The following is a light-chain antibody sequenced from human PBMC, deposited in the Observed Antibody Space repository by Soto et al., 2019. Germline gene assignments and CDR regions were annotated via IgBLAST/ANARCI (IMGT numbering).Light chain of an antibody. CDR2: DAS. CDR1: QSISSNY. V-gene: IGKV3-20*01. Sequence: EIVLTQSPGTLSLSPGERATLSCRASQSISSNYLAWYQQTPGQAPRLLIYDASSRAAGIPDRFSGSGSGTDVTLTISRLEPEDFGVYYCQQYAGSPRTFGQGTKVEV. CDR3: QQYAGSPRT. J-gene: IGKJ1*01.